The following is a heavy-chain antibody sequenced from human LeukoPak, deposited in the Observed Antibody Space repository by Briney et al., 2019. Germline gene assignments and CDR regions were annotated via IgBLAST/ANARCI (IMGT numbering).Heavy chain of an antibody. V-gene: IGHV3-48*03. CDR2: ISHSGSPI. J-gene: IGHJ3*02. Sequence: GGSLRLSCAASGFTFSSYEMIWVRQAPGKGLEWLSFISHSGSPIYYAGSVRGRFTISRDNAKNSLYLQMNNLRAEDTALYYCARDREYNSGWNYDASDIWGQGTMVTVSS. D-gene: IGHD6-19*01. CDR1: GFTFSSYE. CDR3: ARDREYNSGWNYDASDI.